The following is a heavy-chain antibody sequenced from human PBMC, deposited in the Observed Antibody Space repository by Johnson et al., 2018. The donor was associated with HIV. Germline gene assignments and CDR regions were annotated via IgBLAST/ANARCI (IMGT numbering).Heavy chain of an antibody. D-gene: IGHD6-19*01. CDR2: IRYDGSNK. J-gene: IGHJ3*02. Sequence: HVQLVESGGGVVQTGGSRRLSCAASGFTFSTYGMHWVRQAPGKGLEWVAFIRYDGSNKYYADSVKGRFTISRDNSKNTLYLQTNSLRAEDTAVYYCARDREYGLAWGWALDIWGQGTMVAVSS. CDR1: GFTFSTYG. V-gene: IGHV3-30*02. CDR3: ARDREYGLAWGWALDI.